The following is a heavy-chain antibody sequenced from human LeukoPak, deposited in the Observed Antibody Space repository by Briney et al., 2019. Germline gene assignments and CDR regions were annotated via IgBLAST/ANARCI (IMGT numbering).Heavy chain of an antibody. CDR1: GDSVSSNSAA. Sequence: SQTLSLTCAISGDSVSSNSAAWNWIRQSPSRGLEWLGRTYYRSKWYNDYAVSVKSLITINPDTSKNQFSLQLNSVTPEDAALYYCARDHTSTWQFDYWGQGSLVTVSS. CDR2: TYYRSKWYN. CDR3: ARDHTSTWQFDY. J-gene: IGHJ4*02. V-gene: IGHV6-1*01.